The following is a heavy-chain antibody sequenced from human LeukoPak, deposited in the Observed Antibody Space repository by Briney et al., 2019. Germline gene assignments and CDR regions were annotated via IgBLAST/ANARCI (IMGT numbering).Heavy chain of an antibody. CDR2: IIPIFGTA. Sequence: SVKVSCKASGGTFSSYAISWVRQAPGQGLEWMGGIIPIFGTANYAQKFQGRVTITADESTSTAYMELSSLRSEDTAVYYCARDRRDGSNLGAPYYFDFWGQGTLVTVSS. D-gene: IGHD5-24*01. CDR1: GGTFSSYA. J-gene: IGHJ4*02. CDR3: ARDRRDGSNLGAPYYFDF. V-gene: IGHV1-69*13.